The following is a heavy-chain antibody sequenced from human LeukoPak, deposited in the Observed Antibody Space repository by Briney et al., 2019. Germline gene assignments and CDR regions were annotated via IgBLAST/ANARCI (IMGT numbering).Heavy chain of an antibody. CDR1: GFTFSSYW. Sequence: GGSLRLSCAASGFTFSSYWMHWVRQAPGKGLVWVSGTDTDGSSTMYADSVKGRFTIARDNAKNTLYLQMNSLRAEDTAVYYCYGANAEHWGQGTLVTVSS. D-gene: IGHD4-23*01. V-gene: IGHV3-74*03. CDR2: TDTDGSST. J-gene: IGHJ1*01. CDR3: YGANAEH.